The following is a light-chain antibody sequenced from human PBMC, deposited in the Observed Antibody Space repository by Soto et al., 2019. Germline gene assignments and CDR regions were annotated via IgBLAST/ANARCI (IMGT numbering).Light chain of an antibody. J-gene: IGKJ1*01. CDR3: QQLNSFPIT. V-gene: IGKV1-9*01. CDR2: AAS. Sequence: DIQMTQSPSTLSASVGDRVTITCRASQSISGWLAWYQQKAGRAPKLLIYAASTLQSEVPSRFSGSGSGTEFTLTISSLQPEDFATYYCQQLNSFPITFGQGTKVDIK. CDR1: QSISGW.